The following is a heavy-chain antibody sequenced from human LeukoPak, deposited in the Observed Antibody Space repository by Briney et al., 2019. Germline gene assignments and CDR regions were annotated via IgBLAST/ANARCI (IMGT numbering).Heavy chain of an antibody. D-gene: IGHD6-25*01. V-gene: IGHV3-21*01. CDR3: ARDASGFYPYYYMDV. J-gene: IGHJ6*03. Sequence: PGGSLRLSCTPSGFTFSDYSMNWVRQAPGKGLEWVSSISTSSTYTFYADSVKGRFTIPRDNRKNSLYLQMSSLTAEDTAVYYCARDASGFYPYYYMDVWGKGTTVTVSS. CDR2: ISTSSTYT. CDR1: GFTFSDYS.